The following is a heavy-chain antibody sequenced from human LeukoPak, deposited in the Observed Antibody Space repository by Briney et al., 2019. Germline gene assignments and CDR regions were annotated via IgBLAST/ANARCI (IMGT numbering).Heavy chain of an antibody. CDR1: GGSISSYY. CDR2: IYTSGST. J-gene: IGHJ6*03. V-gene: IGHV4-4*07. D-gene: IGHD2/OR15-2a*01. CDR3: ARDRIGGDYYYYYMDV. Sequence: SETLSLTCTVSGGSISSYYWSWIRQPAGKGLEWIGRIYTSGSTNYNPSLKSRVTMSVDTSKNQFSLKLSSVTAADTAVYYCARDRIGGDYYYYYMDVWGKGTTVTISS.